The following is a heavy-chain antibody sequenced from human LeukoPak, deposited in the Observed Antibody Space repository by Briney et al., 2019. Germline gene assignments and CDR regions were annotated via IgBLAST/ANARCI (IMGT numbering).Heavy chain of an antibody. Sequence: GGSLRLSCAVSGFTFSNYFMTWIRQAPGKGLEWVTKIKGDGSDIDYVDSVKGRFTVSRDNAKYSLFLQMDSLRVEDTAVYYCARDAPLTSCWGQGTLVTVSS. D-gene: IGHD2-2*01. CDR3: ARDAPLTSC. V-gene: IGHV3-7*03. CDR1: GFTFSNYF. CDR2: IKGDGSDI. J-gene: IGHJ4*02.